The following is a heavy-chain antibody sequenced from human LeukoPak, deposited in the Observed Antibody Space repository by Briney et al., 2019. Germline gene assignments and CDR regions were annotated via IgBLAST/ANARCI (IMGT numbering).Heavy chain of an antibody. CDR1: GGSISGYY. D-gene: IGHD3-10*01. Sequence: SETLSLTCTVSGGSISGYYWSWIRQPPGKGLEWIGYISDSGSTNYNPSLKSRVTMSVDTSKNQFSLRLTSVTAADTAVYYCARDPYASGVDYWGQGTLVTVSS. CDR2: ISDSGST. J-gene: IGHJ4*02. V-gene: IGHV4-59*01. CDR3: ARDPYASGVDY.